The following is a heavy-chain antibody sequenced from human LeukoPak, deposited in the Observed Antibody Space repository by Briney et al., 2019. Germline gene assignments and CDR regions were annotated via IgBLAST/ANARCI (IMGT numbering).Heavy chain of an antibody. CDR3: ARESQIRYYYDRSGYYYGALDY. CDR1: GYTFTNYA. V-gene: IGHV1-18*01. D-gene: IGHD3-22*01. Sequence: ASVKVSCKASGYTFTNYAISWVRQAPGQGLEWMGWISGYNGHPNYAEELQGRVTMTTDTSTSTAYMELRSLRSDDTAVFYCARESQIRYYYDRSGYYYGALDYWGQGSLVTVSS. CDR2: ISGYNGHP. J-gene: IGHJ4*02.